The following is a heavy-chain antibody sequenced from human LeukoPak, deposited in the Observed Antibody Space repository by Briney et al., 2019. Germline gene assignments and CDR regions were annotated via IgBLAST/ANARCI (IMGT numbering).Heavy chain of an antibody. J-gene: IGHJ4*02. CDR1: GFTVSSNY. D-gene: IGHD6-19*01. CDR2: IYSGGST. Sequence: GGSLRLSCAASGFTVSSNYMSWVRQAPGKGLEWVSVIYSGGSTYYADSVKGRFTISRDNSKNTLYLQVNSLRAEDTAVYYCASSIAVAGTRGDYWGQGTLVTVSS. V-gene: IGHV3-66*01. CDR3: ASSIAVAGTRGDY.